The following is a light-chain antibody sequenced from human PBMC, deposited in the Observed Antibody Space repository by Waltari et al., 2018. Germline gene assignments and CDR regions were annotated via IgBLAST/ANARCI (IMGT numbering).Light chain of an antibody. CDR1: SNDVGGYNY. CDR2: DVS. J-gene: IGLJ2*01. V-gene: IGLV2-8*01. CDR3: SSYAGSSNLV. Sequence: QSALTQPPSASGSPGQSVTISCTGTSNDVGGYNYVSWYQQQPGKAPKLIIHDVSKRPSGVPDRFAGSKSANTASRTVSGLQADDEADYYCSSYAGSSNLVFGGGTKLTVL.